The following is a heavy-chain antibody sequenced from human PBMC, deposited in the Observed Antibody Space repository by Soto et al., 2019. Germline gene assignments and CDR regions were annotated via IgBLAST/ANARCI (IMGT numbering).Heavy chain of an antibody. V-gene: IGHV1-18*01. Sequence: QVQLVQSATELTKPGASVKVSCRVSGYISGHYGISWLRLRPGQGLEWMGWISAHRGHTNYANKFRGRVTMTTEPSTAAVPRELTNLLSGDTAVDFCAADGEHWDQRVCDNWGQGTGVSVSA. J-gene: IGHJ4*02. D-gene: IGHD1-26*01. CDR3: AADGEHWDQRVCDN. CDR1: GYISGHYG. CDR2: ISAHRGHT.